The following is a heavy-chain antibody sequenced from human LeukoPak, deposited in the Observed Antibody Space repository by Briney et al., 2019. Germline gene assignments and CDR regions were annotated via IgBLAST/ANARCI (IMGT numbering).Heavy chain of an antibody. J-gene: IGHJ4*02. D-gene: IGHD6-13*01. V-gene: IGHV3-33*01. CDR1: ASTFRYYG. Sequence: GGFLRLSCAASASTFRYYGMHWVRQAPGKGLEWVALIWNDGITEWYADSVQGRFTISRDNSKKTLYLQMNSLRAEDTAVYFCAREGIPAPVPVPYYFDSWGQGTLVTVSS. CDR2: IWNDGITE. CDR3: AREGIPAPVPVPYYFDS.